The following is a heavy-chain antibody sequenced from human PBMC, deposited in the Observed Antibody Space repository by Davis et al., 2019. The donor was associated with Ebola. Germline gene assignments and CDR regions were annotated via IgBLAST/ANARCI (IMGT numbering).Heavy chain of an antibody. CDR3: ARLYYGFDY. D-gene: IGHD3-10*01. CDR2: INHSGST. J-gene: IGHJ4*02. V-gene: IGHV4-34*01. CDR1: GGSFSGYY. Sequence: MPSETLSLTCAVYGGSFSGYYWSWIRQPPGKGLEWIGEINHSGSTNYNPSLKSRVTISVDTSKNQFSLKLSSVTAADTAVYYCARLYYGFDYWGQGTLVTVSS.